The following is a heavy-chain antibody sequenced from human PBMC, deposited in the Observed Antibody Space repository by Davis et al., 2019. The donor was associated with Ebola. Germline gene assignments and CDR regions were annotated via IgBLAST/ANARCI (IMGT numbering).Heavy chain of an antibody. CDR3: ARDPGSGSYKNWFDP. CDR1: GGSFSGYY. D-gene: IGHD3-10*01. J-gene: IGHJ5*02. Sequence: SETLSLTCAVYGGSFSGYYWSWIRQPPGKGLEWIGEINHTGGTNYNPSLKSRVTISIDTSKNQFSLNLTSVTAADTAVYYCARDPGSGSYKNWFDPWGQGTLVTVSS. CDR2: INHTGGT. V-gene: IGHV4-34*01.